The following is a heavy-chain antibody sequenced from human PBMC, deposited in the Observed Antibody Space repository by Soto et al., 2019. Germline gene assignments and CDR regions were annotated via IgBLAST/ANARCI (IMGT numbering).Heavy chain of an antibody. CDR2: IYYSGST. Sequence: PSETLSLTCTVSGGSISSSSYYWGWIRQPPGKGLEWIGSIYYSGSTYYNPSLKSRGTISVDTSKNQFSLKLSPGTAADTAVYYCARSRRLGIAAAGISWFDPWGQGTLVTVSS. CDR1: GGSISSSSYY. D-gene: IGHD6-13*01. J-gene: IGHJ5*02. CDR3: ARSRRLGIAAAGISWFDP. V-gene: IGHV4-39*01.